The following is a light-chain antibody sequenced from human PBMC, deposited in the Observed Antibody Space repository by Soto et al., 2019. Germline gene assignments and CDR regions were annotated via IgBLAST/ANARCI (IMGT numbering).Light chain of an antibody. CDR3: QQRNVWDPIT. Sequence: VTTQSPSTLCLSQGERATXSCRASQSIQTSLALYQQRSVKPLRLVIYDSTLRSNCVRDSFAGDRSETEFSLTIHTIKPKDFAFYYCQQRNVWDPITFGQGTGMEIK. CDR1: QSIQTS. CDR2: DST. J-gene: IGKJ5*01. V-gene: IGKV3D-11*02.